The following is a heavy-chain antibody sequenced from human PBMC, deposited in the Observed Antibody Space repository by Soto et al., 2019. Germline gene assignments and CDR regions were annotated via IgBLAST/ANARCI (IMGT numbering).Heavy chain of an antibody. CDR3: ARDNGDYVYDY. J-gene: IGHJ4*02. V-gene: IGHV4-59*12. CDR1: GASISNFY. CDR2: THYSGST. D-gene: IGHD4-17*01. Sequence: QVQLQESGPGLVKPSETLSLTCTVSGASISNFYWTWIRQPPGKGLEWIGYTHYSGSTDYNAYLKSRVTISVDRAKTQVSLKLNSVTATDTAVDYCARDNGDYVYDYWGQGTLVTVSS.